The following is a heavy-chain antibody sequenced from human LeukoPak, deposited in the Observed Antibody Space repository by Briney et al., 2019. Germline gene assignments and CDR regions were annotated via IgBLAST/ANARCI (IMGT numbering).Heavy chain of an antibody. CDR2: IYYSGST. D-gene: IGHD1-26*01. V-gene: IGHV4-59*01. J-gene: IGHJ4*02. CDR1: GGSISSYY. Sequence: SETLSLTCTVSGGSISSYYWSWIRQPPGKGLESIGYIYYSGSTNYNPSLKSRVTISVDTSKNQFSLKLSSVTAADTAVYYCALEWELRKVDYWGQGTLVTVSS. CDR3: ALEWELRKVDY.